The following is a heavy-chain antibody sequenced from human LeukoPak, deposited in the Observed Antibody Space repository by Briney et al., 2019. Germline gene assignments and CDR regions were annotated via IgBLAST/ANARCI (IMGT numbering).Heavy chain of an antibody. J-gene: IGHJ6*02. D-gene: IGHD2-15*01. Sequence: ASVKVSCKVSGYTLTELSMHWVRQAPGKGLEWMGGFDPEDGETIYAQKFQGRVTMTEDTSTDTAYMELRSLRSDDTAVYYCARDIRLAGLGYCSGGSCTYYYYYGMDVWGQGTTVTVSS. V-gene: IGHV1-24*01. CDR1: GYTLTELS. CDR3: ARDIRLAGLGYCSGGSCTYYYYYGMDV. CDR2: FDPEDGET.